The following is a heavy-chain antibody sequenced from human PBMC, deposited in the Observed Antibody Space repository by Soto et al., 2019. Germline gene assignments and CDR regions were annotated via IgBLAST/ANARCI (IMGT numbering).Heavy chain of an antibody. CDR1: GFTFRNSA. CDR3: ARERTRGFDP. Sequence: EASVKVSCKASGFTFRNSAIQWVRQATGQRLEWMGWIIVNSGNTAYAQKFQGRVTMTRNTSISTAHMELSSLRSEDTAVYYCARERTRGFDPWGQGTLVTVS. V-gene: IGHV1-8*02. CDR2: IIVNSGNT. J-gene: IGHJ5*02.